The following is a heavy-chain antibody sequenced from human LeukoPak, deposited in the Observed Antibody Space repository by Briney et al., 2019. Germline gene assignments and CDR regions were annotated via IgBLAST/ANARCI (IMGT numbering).Heavy chain of an antibody. Sequence: GESLKISCAASGFMFDDYAMHWVRQGPGRGVEWVSLISGDGVSSFYADSVKGRFTISRDNSKNSLYLQMSSLRTEDTALYYCARDTLSGRYWATRTNFDYWGQGTLVTVSS. CDR1: GFMFDDYA. D-gene: IGHD1-26*01. CDR3: ARDTLSGRYWATRTNFDY. V-gene: IGHV3-43*02. J-gene: IGHJ4*02. CDR2: ISGDGVSS.